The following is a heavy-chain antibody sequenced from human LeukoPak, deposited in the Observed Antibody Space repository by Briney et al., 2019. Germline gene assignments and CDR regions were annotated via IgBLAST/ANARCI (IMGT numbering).Heavy chain of an antibody. Sequence: SETLSLTCTVSGGSISSYYWSWIRQPAGKGLEWIGRIYTSGSTNYNPSLKSRVTMSVDTSKNQFSLKLSSVTAADTAVYYCTRGRILAKITMVRGLNWFDPWGQGTLVTVSS. J-gene: IGHJ5*02. CDR2: IYTSGST. V-gene: IGHV4-4*07. CDR3: TRGRILAKITMVRGLNWFDP. CDR1: GGSISSYY. D-gene: IGHD3-10*01.